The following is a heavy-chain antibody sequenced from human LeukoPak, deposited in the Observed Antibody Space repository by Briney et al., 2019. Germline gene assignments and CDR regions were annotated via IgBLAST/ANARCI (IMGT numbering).Heavy chain of an antibody. V-gene: IGHV3-49*04. CDR1: GFNFSDYA. D-gene: IGHD6-13*01. CDR3: TRPDSGSRPFDNDY. CDR2: IRSKAYGGTT. Sequence: GRSLRLSCTASGFNFSDYAMSWVRQAPGKGLQWVGFIRSKAYGGTTYYAASVEGRFTISRDDPKSIVYLQMNSLKSEDTAVHYCTRPDSGSRPFDNDYCGQGTLVTVSS. J-gene: IGHJ4*02.